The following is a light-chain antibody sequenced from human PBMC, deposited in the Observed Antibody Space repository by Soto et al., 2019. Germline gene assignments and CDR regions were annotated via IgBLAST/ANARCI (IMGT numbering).Light chain of an antibody. Sequence: ISCTVTSSDVGAYNYVSWYQHHPGKVPKLLIYEVTNRPSGVSDRFSGSKSGNTASLTISGLQAEDEADYYCSSKRDSSTLFVFGTGTKVTVL. CDR1: SSDVGAYNY. CDR3: SSKRDSSTLFV. CDR2: EVT. J-gene: IGLJ1*01. V-gene: IGLV2-14*01.